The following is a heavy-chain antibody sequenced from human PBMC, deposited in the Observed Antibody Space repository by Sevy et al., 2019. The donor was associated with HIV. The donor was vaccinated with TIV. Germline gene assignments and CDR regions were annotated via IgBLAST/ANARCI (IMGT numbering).Heavy chain of an antibody. CDR3: AREKVDTSMIFIEYYGMDV. V-gene: IGHV3-33*01. J-gene: IGHJ6*02. CDR1: GFSFSSYD. D-gene: IGHD5-18*01. CDR2: IRYDGSNK. Sequence: GGCLRLSCAASGFSFSSYDMHWVRQAPGMGLEWVAVIRYDGSNKHYGDSVKGRFTISRDNSKNALYLQMSSLRAEDTAVYYCAREKVDTSMIFIEYYGMDVWGQGTTVTVSS.